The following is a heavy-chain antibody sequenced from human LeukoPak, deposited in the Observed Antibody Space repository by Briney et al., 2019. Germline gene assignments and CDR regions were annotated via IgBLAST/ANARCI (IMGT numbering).Heavy chain of an antibody. CDR1: GYAFISYG. Sequence: ASVKVSCKASGYAFISYGISWLRQAPGQGLEWMGWISAHHGNTNYAQKLQGRVTMTTDTSTSTAYMELRSLRSDDTAVYYCARIVSGEIIWFDPWGQGTLVTVSS. D-gene: IGHD2-2*01. CDR2: ISAHHGNT. V-gene: IGHV1-18*01. J-gene: IGHJ5*02. CDR3: ARIVSGEIIWFDP.